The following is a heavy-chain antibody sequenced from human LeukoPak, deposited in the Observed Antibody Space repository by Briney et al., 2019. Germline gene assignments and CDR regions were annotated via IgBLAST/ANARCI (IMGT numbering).Heavy chain of an antibody. J-gene: IGHJ4*02. CDR1: GVSISSYY. V-gene: IGHV4-4*07. CDR2: IYTSGST. D-gene: IGHD2-2*02. CDR3: ARDRNHCSSTSCYKAFDY. Sequence: SEALSLTCTVSGVSISSYYWSWIRQPAGKGLDWIGRIYTSGSTNYNPSLKSRVTMSVDTSNNQFSLKLNSVTAADTAVYYCARDRNHCSSTSCYKAFDYWGQGTLVTVSS.